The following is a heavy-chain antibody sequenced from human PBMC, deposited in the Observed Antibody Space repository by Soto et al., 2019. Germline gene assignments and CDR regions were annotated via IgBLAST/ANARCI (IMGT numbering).Heavy chain of an antibody. Sequence: XETLSLTCTVSGGSVSSQYWSWIRQPAGKGLEWIGRIYNGGIPLIHPSLESRVALSLDTSKNQFSLTLSSVTAAYTATYYCASQDYDKSVYYFDYWGRGTLVTVSS. CDR2: IYNGGIP. CDR3: ASQDYDKSVYYFDY. CDR1: GGSVSSQY. D-gene: IGHD3-22*01. V-gene: IGHV4-4*07. J-gene: IGHJ4*02.